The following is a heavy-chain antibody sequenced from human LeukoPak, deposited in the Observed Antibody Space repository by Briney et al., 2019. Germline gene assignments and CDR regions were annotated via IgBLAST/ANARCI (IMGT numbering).Heavy chain of an antibody. J-gene: IGHJ6*04. Sequence: PSETLSLTCAVYGGSFSGYYRSWIRQPPGKGLEGIGEINHSGSTNYNPSLKSRVTISVDTSKNQFSLKLSSVTAADTAVYYCARGGAMVRGVIKRFGMDVWGKGTTVTVSS. CDR3: ARGGAMVRGVIKRFGMDV. CDR1: GGSFSGYY. V-gene: IGHV4-34*01. CDR2: INHSGST. D-gene: IGHD3-10*01.